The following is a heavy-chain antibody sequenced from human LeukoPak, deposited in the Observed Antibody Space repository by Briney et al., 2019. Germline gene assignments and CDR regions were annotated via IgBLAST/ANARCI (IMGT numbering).Heavy chain of an antibody. J-gene: IGHJ4*02. V-gene: IGHV4-59*01. D-gene: IGHD1-26*01. CDR1: GGSISSYY. Sequence: KPSETLSLTCTVSGGSISSYYWSWIRQPPGKGLEWIGYIYYSGSTSYNPSLKSRVTISVDTSKNQFSLKLSSVTAADTAVYYCARDDGRLDYWGQGTLVTVSS. CDR2: IYYSGST. CDR3: ARDDGRLDY.